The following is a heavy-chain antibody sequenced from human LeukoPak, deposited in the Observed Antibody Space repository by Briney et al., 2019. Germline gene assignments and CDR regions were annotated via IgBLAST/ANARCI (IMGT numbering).Heavy chain of an antibody. CDR2: IYYSGST. D-gene: IGHD2-2*01. J-gene: IGHJ6*03. V-gene: IGHV4-39*07. CDR1: GGSISSSSYY. CDR3: AGGGELVVVPAAIPLRDYYYYMDV. Sequence: SETLSLTCTVSGGSISSSSYYWGWIRQPPGKGLEWIGSIYYSGSTYYNPSLKSRVTISVDTSKNQFSLKLSSVTAADTAVYYCAGGGELVVVPAAIPLRDYYYYMDVWGKGTTVTVS.